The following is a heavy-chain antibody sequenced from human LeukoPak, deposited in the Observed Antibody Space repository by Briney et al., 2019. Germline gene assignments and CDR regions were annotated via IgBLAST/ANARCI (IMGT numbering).Heavy chain of an antibody. CDR2: ISSSGSAI. Sequence: GGSLRLSCAASGFTFSNYELTWVRQAPGKGLEWVSYISSSGSAIFYADSVKGRFTISRDSPKNSVYLQMNSLRDEDTAIYYCARGGRSGFGYWGQGTLVTVSS. CDR1: GFTFSNYE. J-gene: IGHJ4*02. D-gene: IGHD6-19*01. V-gene: IGHV3-48*03. CDR3: ARGGRSGFGY.